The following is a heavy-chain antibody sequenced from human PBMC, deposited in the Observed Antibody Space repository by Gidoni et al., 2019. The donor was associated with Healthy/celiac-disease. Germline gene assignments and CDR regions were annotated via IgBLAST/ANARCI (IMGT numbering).Heavy chain of an antibody. J-gene: IGHJ6*02. CDR1: GSTFSSYR. CDR2: ISSSSSTI. V-gene: IGHV3-48*01. D-gene: IGHD3-10*02. Sequence: EVQLVESGGGLVQPGGSLRLSCAASGSTFSSYRMNWVRQAPGKGLEWVSYISSSSSTIYYADSVKGRFTISRDNAKNSLYLQMNSLRAEDTAVYYCARDPAPICSGSYYNGYYYYGMDVWGQGTTVTVSS. CDR3: ARDPAPICSGSYYNGYYYYGMDV.